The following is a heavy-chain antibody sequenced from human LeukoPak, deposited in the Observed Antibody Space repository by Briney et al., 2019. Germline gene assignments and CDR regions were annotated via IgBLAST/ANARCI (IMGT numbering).Heavy chain of an antibody. CDR3: AKDAEMATTTFDY. V-gene: IGHV3-23*01. D-gene: IGHD5-24*01. Sequence: GGSLTLSCAASGLTFSSYAMSCVRQAPGDWLEWVSAISVSGASTSYADSVKGPFTISRDNSKKTLYLQMNSLGAEDTAVYYCAKDAEMATTTFDYWGQGTLVTVSS. CDR2: ISVSGAST. J-gene: IGHJ4*02. CDR1: GLTFSSYA.